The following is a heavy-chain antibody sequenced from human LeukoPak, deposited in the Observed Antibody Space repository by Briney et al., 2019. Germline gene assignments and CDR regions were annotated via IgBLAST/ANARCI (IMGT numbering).Heavy chain of an antibody. CDR1: GFTFSNAW. CDR3: TTGITMVRGVIHLIDY. CDR2: IKSKTDGGTT. J-gene: IGHJ4*02. D-gene: IGHD3-10*01. V-gene: IGHV3-15*01. Sequence: GGALRLSCAASGFTFSNAWMSWVRQPPAKELEWVDRIKSKTDGGTTDYAAPVKGRFTISRDDSKNTLYLQMNSLKTEDTAVYYCTTGITMVRGVIHLIDYWGQGTLVTVSS.